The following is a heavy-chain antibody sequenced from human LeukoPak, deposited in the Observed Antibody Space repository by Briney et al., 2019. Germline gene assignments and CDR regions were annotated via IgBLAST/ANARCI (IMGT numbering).Heavy chain of an antibody. CDR2: VYNSGDT. CDR3: ARLKLGAYFDL. Sequence: KPSETLSLTCTVSGGPTSSDYWSWIRQSPGKGLEWVGYVYNSGDTGKNPSLKSRVTILLDTSKNQCSLKLTSVSAADTAVYYCARLKLGAYFDLWGRGTLVTVSS. J-gene: IGHJ2*01. D-gene: IGHD3-16*01. V-gene: IGHV4-59*08. CDR1: GGPTSSDY.